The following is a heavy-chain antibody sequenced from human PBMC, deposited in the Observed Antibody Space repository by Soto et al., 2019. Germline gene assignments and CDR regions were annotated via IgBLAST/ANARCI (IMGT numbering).Heavy chain of an antibody. CDR3: ARSGNYRLDC. Sequence: EVQLVEAGGGLVQPGGSLRLSCAASGFSFSNHNMNWVRQAPGKGLEWISYISSGGSSIYYADSVEGRFTISRGNAKNSLYLQMNSLRAEDTAVYYCARSGNYRLDCWGQGTLVTVSS. CDR2: ISSGGSSI. J-gene: IGHJ4*02. CDR1: GFSFSNHN. D-gene: IGHD3-22*01. V-gene: IGHV3-48*01.